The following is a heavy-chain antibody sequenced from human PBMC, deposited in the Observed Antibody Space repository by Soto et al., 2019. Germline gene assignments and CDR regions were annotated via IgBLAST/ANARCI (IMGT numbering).Heavy chain of an antibody. Sequence: PGGSLRLSCAASGFTFSSYAMSWVRQAPGKGREWVSAISGSGGSTYYADSVKGRFTISRDNSKNTLYLQMNSLRAEDTAVYYCAKPGGGWYANYFDYWGQGTLVTVSS. CDR1: GFTFSSYA. CDR2: ISGSGGST. J-gene: IGHJ4*02. V-gene: IGHV3-23*01. D-gene: IGHD6-19*01. CDR3: AKPGGGWYANYFDY.